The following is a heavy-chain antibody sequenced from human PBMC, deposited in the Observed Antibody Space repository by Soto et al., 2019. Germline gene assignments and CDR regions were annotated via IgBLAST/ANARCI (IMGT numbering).Heavy chain of an antibody. Sequence: SETLSLTCAVSGGSMSSSAYFWAWIRQPPGKPLEWIGSVNYNGNTYYNPSLRSRVTISMDPFKSHFSLRLTSVTAADTAVFYCARHPYSVQEPFDSWGQGALVTVSS. CDR2: VNYNGNT. CDR1: GGSMSSSAYF. V-gene: IGHV4-39*01. J-gene: IGHJ4*02. CDR3: ARHPYSVQEPFDS. D-gene: IGHD2-21*01.